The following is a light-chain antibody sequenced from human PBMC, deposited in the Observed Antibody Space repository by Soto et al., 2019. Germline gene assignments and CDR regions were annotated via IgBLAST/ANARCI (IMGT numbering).Light chain of an antibody. Sequence: EILLTQYPATLSLSPGERATLSCRASQSVSSSYLAWYQQKPGQSPRLLIYGASSRATGIPARFSGSGSGTEFTLTISSLKSEDFAVYYCQQYNNWHFITFGQGTRLEIK. V-gene: IGKV3-15*01. CDR2: GAS. CDR1: QSVSSSY. CDR3: QQYNNWHFIT. J-gene: IGKJ5*01.